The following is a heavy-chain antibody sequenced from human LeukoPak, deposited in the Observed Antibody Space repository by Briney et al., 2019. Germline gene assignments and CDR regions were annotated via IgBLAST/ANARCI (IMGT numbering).Heavy chain of an antibody. J-gene: IGHJ5*02. D-gene: IGHD2-2*01. Sequence: GGSLRLSCAASEFTFSSYAMGWVRQAPGKGLEWVASISGTGSGTYYADSVKGRFTMSRDNSNNMLYLQMNSLRAEDTAVYYCAKDRFCSSTNCPYDQWGQGTLVTVSS. CDR2: ISGTGSGT. CDR1: EFTFSSYA. CDR3: AKDRFCSSTNCPYDQ. V-gene: IGHV3-23*01.